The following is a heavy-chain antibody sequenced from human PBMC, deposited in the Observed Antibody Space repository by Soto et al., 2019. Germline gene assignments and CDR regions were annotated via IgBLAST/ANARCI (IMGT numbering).Heavy chain of an antibody. J-gene: IGHJ4*02. CDR1: GFTFSDYY. V-gene: IGHV3-11*01. CDR2: ISSSGTTI. CDR3: AREPSNWNYCFDY. Sequence: PGGSLRLSCAASGFTFSDYYMSWIRQAPGKGLEWVSYISSSGTTIFYADSLRGRFTISRDNAKKSLYLQMNSLRGEDTAVYYCAREPSNWNYCFDYWGQGXLVTVSS. D-gene: IGHD1-7*01.